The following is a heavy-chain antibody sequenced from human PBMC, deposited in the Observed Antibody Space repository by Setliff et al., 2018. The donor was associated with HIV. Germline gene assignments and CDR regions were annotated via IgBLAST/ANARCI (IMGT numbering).Heavy chain of an antibody. CDR3: VREPNWGAVTTYAYYYSMDV. J-gene: IGHJ6*03. Sequence: PSETLSLTCTVSGGSISSGGYYWSWIRQRPGKGLEWIGYIYHSGNTFYNPSLKSRITMSTETSTETSKNLSSLKLNSVTAADTAIYYCVREPNWGAVTTYAYYYSMDVWGKGTTVTVSS. CDR2: IYHSGNT. CDR1: GGSISSGGYY. V-gene: IGHV4-31*03. D-gene: IGHD3-16*01.